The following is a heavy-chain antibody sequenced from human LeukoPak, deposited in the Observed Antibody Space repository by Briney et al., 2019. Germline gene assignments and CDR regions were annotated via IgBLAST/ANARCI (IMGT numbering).Heavy chain of an antibody. Sequence: SETLSLTCTVPGGSISSFYWSWIRQPPGKGLEWIGYIFYNGNTKYNPSLKSRVTISVDTSKNQFSLRLTSVTAADTAVYYCARRGAGILYYYGMDVWGQGTTVTVSS. CDR2: IFYNGNT. CDR3: ARRGAGILYYYGMDV. D-gene: IGHD3-3*02. V-gene: IGHV4-59*08. CDR1: GGSISSFY. J-gene: IGHJ6*02.